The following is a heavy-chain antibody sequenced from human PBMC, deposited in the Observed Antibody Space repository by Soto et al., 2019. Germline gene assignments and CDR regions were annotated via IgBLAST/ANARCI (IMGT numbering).Heavy chain of an antibody. Sequence: ASVKVAVKASGGTFSSYAISWVRQAPGQGLELMGGIIPIFGTANYAQKFQGRVTITADESTSTADMELSSLRSEYTAVYYCESGSYCSSTSCYGGYYYYYGMDVWGQGTTVTVSS. D-gene: IGHD2-2*01. CDR2: IIPIFGTA. J-gene: IGHJ6*02. V-gene: IGHV1-69*13. CDR3: ESGSYCSSTSCYGGYYYYYGMDV. CDR1: GGTFSSYA.